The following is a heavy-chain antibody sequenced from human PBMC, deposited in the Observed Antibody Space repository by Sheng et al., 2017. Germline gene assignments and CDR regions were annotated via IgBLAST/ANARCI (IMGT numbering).Heavy chain of an antibody. CDR2: IIPIFGTA. CDR1: RHLQQLC. CDR3: ARSASGEVQPSYHWFDP. D-gene: IGHD5-18*01. V-gene: IGHV1-69*01. Sequence: QVQLVQSGAEVKKPWVLGEGLLQGFWRHLQQLCYQLGATGPLDKGLSGWEGIIPIFGTANYAQKFQGRVTITADESTSTAYMELSSLRSEDTAVYYCARSASGEVQPSYHWFDPWGQGTLVTVSS. J-gene: IGHJ5*02.